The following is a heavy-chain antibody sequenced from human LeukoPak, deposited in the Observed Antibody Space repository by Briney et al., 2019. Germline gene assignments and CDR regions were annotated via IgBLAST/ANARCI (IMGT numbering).Heavy chain of an antibody. Sequence: PGGSLRLSCAASGFTFSSYWVHCVRQAPGKGLGGVSRINSDGSSINYADSGKGRFTISRDNAKNTLYPQMNSLRAEDTAVYYCARCGTYAFDAFDLWGQGTMVTVSS. CDR3: ARCGTYAFDAFDL. V-gene: IGHV3-74*01. J-gene: IGHJ3*01. CDR1: GFTFSSYW. CDR2: INSDGSSI. D-gene: IGHD2-21*01.